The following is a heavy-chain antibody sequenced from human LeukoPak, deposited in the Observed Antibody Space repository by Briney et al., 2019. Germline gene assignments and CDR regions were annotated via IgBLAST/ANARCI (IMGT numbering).Heavy chain of an antibody. J-gene: IGHJ3*02. V-gene: IGHV3-15*01. D-gene: IGHD1-26*01. CDR2: IKSKTDGGTT. CDR3: TTDPGAEWEPQYAFDI. Sequence: GGSLRLSCAASGFTFSNAWMSWVRQARGKGLEWVGRIKSKTDGGTTDYAAPVKGRFTISRDDSKNTLYLQMNSLKTEDTAVYYCTTDPGAEWEPQYAFDIWGQGTMVTVSS. CDR1: GFTFSNAW.